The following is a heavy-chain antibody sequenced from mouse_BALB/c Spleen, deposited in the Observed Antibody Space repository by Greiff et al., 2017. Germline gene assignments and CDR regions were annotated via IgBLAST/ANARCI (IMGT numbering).Heavy chain of an antibody. CDR3: ARGEYGYDGFSV. Sequence: EVKVEESGPGLVKPSQSLSLTCSVTGYSITSGYYWNWIRQFPGNKLEWMGYISYDGSNNYNPSLKNRISITRDTSKNQFFLKLNSVTTEDTATYYCARGEYGYDGFSVWGAGTTVTVSS. D-gene: IGHD2-2*01. J-gene: IGHJ1*01. CDR1: GYSITSGYY. V-gene: IGHV3-6*02. CDR2: ISYDGSN.